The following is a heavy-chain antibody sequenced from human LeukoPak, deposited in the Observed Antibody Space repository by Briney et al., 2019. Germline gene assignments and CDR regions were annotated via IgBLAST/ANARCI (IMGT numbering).Heavy chain of an antibody. J-gene: IGHJ5*02. V-gene: IGHV1-18*01. CDR1: GYTFTSYG. CDR3: ARDSLNAELRSRWFDP. D-gene: IGHD1-7*01. Sequence: GASVKVSCKASGYTFTSYGISWVRQAPGQPPPPLGWISAYNGNTNYAQKLQGRVTMTTDTSTSTAYMELRSLRSDDTAVYYCARDSLNAELRSRWFDPWGQGTLVTVSS. CDR2: ISAYNGNT.